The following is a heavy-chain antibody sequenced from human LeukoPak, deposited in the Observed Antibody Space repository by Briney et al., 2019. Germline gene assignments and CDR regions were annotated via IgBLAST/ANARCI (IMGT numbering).Heavy chain of an antibody. D-gene: IGHD1-26*01. CDR2: INPSGGST. Sequence: ASVKVSCKASGYTFTSYYMHWVRQAPGQGLEWMEIINPSGGSTSYAQKFQGRVTMTRDTSTSTVYMELSSLRSEDTAVYYCARVARVGATVVYYFDYWGQGTLVTVSS. CDR1: GYTFTSYY. V-gene: IGHV1-46*03. J-gene: IGHJ4*02. CDR3: ARVARVGATVVYYFDY.